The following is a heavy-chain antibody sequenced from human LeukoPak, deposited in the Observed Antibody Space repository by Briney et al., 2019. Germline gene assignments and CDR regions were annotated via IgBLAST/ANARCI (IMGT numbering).Heavy chain of an antibody. CDR2: IRSKAYGETT. D-gene: IGHD2-15*01. CDR3: TRDAVAFDH. J-gene: IGHJ4*02. V-gene: IGHV3-49*04. CDR1: GFTFGDYA. Sequence: GGSLRLSCTVTGFTFGDYAMSWVRQAPGKGLEWVAFIRSKAYGETTEYAASVKGRFTTSRDDSKGIAYLQMNSLKTEDTAVYYCTRDAVAFDHWGQGALVTVSS.